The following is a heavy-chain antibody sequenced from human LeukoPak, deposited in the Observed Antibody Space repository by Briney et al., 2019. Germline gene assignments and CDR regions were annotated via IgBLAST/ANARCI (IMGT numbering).Heavy chain of an antibody. V-gene: IGHV4-4*02. CDR3: SRENWAFSPFGY. CDR2: ISLSGLT. D-gene: IGHD3-16*01. CDR1: GGSISNTNW. Sequence: SETLSLTCGVSGGSISNTNWWSWVRQPPGQGLEWIGEISLSGLTNYNPSLKSRVTVSLDKSKNHLSLNLTSVSAADTDVYYCSRENWAFSPFGYWGQGTLVTVPS. J-gene: IGHJ4*02.